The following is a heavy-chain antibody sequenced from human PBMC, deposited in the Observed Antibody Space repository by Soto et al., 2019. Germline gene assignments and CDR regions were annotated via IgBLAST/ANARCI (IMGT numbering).Heavy chain of an antibody. Sequence: PSETLSLTCAVYGGSFSGYYWSWIRQPPGKGLEWIGEINHSGSTNYNPSLKSRVTISVDTPKNQFSLKLSSVTAADTAVYYCARERRGMVRGVIPFDYWGQGTLVTVSS. V-gene: IGHV4-34*01. CDR2: INHSGST. CDR3: ARERRGMVRGVIPFDY. D-gene: IGHD3-10*01. CDR1: GGSFSGYY. J-gene: IGHJ4*02.